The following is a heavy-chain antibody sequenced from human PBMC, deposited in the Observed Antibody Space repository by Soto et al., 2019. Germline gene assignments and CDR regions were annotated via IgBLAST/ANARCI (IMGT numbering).Heavy chain of an antibody. CDR3: ARDEDILTGFVPGYYYDMDV. D-gene: IGHD3-9*01. J-gene: IGHJ6*02. Sequence: QVQLVQSGAEVKKPGSSVKVSCKASGGTFSSYAISWVRQAPGQGLEWMGGIIPIFGTANYAQKFQGRVTITADESTSTAYMELSSLRSEDTAVHYCARDEDILTGFVPGYYYDMDVWGQGTTVTVSS. CDR1: GGTFSSYA. CDR2: IIPIFGTA. V-gene: IGHV1-69*01.